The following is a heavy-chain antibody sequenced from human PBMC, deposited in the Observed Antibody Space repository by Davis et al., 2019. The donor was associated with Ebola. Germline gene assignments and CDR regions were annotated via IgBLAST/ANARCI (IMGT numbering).Heavy chain of an antibody. J-gene: IGHJ4*02. CDR1: GYTFTGYY. D-gene: IGHD6-19*01. Sequence: ASVKVSCKASGYTFTGYYMHWVRQAPGQGLEWMGWINPNSGGTNYAQKFQGRVTMTRDTSISTAYMELRSLRSDDTAVYYCARVRVIAVAGPDFDYWGQGTLVTVSS. V-gene: IGHV1-2*02. CDR3: ARVRVIAVAGPDFDY. CDR2: INPNSGGT.